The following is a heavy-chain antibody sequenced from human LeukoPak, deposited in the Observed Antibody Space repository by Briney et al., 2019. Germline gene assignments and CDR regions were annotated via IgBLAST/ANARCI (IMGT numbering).Heavy chain of an antibody. J-gene: IGHJ4*02. CDR2: IIPIFGTA. Sequence: SVKVSCKASGGTFSSYAISWVRQAPGQGLEWMGGIIPIFGTANYAQKFQGRVTITADKSTSTAYMELSSLRSEDTAVYYCAIGGGIYCSGGSCYFDYWGQGTLVTVSS. CDR3: AIGGGIYCSGGSCYFDY. V-gene: IGHV1-69*06. D-gene: IGHD2-15*01. CDR1: GGTFSSYA.